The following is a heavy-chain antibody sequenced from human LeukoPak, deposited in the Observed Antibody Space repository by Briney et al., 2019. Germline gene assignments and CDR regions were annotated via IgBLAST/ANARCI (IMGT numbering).Heavy chain of an antibody. CDR1: GYSISSGYY. J-gene: IGHJ4*02. CDR2: INHSGST. Sequence: PSETLSLTCTVSGYSISSGYYWGWIRQPPGKGLEWIGEINHSGSTNYNPSLKSRVTISVDTSKSQFSLKLNSMTAADTAVYYCARGAQTYYDKAPVDYWGQGTLVTVSS. D-gene: IGHD3-22*01. CDR3: ARGAQTYYDKAPVDY. V-gene: IGHV4-38-2*02.